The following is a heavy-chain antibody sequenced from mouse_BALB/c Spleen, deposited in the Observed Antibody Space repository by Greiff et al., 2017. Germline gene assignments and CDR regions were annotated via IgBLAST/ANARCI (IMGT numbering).Heavy chain of an antibody. CDR1: GYTFSSYW. J-gene: IGHJ4*01. CDR3: ARSGTDYAMDY. D-gene: IGHD4-1*01. Sequence: QVQLKESGAELMKPGASVKISCKATGYTFSSYWIEWVKQRPGHGLEWIGEILPGSGSTNYNEKFKGKATFTADTSSNTAYMQLSSLTSEDSAVYYCARSGTDYAMDYWGQGTSVTVSS. CDR2: ILPGSGST. V-gene: IGHV1-9*01.